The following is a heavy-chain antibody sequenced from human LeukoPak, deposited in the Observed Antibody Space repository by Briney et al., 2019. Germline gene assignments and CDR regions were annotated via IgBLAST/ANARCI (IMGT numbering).Heavy chain of an antibody. CDR2: INPSGGST. CDR3: ARDLWGRATGYFDH. J-gene: IGHJ4*02. D-gene: IGHD5-12*01. V-gene: IGHV1-46*01. Sequence: GASVRVSCKASGYTLTSYYMHWVRQAPGQGLEWMGIINPSGGSTSHAQKFQGRVTMTRDTSTRTAYMELSSLRSEDTAVYYCARDLWGRATGYFDHWGQGTLVTVSS. CDR1: GYTLTSYY.